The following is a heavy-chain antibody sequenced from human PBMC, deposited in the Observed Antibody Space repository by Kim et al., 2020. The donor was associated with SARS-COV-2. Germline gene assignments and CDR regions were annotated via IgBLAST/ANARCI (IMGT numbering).Heavy chain of an antibody. CDR2: ISSSSTYI. CDR1: GFMFSSYS. V-gene: IGHV3-21*01. D-gene: IGHD3-10*01. CDR3: ARSDVLIWFGESLGTTFDF. J-gene: IGHJ4*02. Sequence: GGSLRLSCAASGFMFSSYSMNWVRQAPGKGLEWVSSISSSSTYIYYADSMKGRCTISRDNAKNSLYLQMKSVRAEDTAVYYCARSDVLIWFGESLGTTFDFWGQGTLVTVSS.